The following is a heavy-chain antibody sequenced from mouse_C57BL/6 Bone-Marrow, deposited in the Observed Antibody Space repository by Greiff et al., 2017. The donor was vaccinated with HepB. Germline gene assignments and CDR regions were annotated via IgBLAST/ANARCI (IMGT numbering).Heavy chain of an antibody. V-gene: IGHV1-15*01. CDR1: GYTFTDYE. J-gene: IGHJ4*01. CDR2: IDPETGGT. CDR3: TAQALYYAMDY. Sequence: QVQLQQSGAELVRPGASVTLSCKASGYTFTDYEMHWVKQTPVHGLEWIGAIDPETGGTAYNQKFKGKAILTADKSSRTAYMELRSLTSEDSAVYYLTAQALYYAMDYWGQGTSVTVSS. D-gene: IGHD3-2*02.